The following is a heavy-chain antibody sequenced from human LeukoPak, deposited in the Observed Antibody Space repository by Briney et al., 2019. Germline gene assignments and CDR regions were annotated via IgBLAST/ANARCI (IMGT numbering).Heavy chain of an antibody. CDR3: ARRDATVTREGYYYYYCYMDV. V-gene: IGHV4-34*01. D-gene: IGHD4-11*01. CDR1: GGSFSGYY. CDR2: INHSGST. Sequence: SETLSLTCAVYGGSFSGYYWSWIRQPPGKGLEWIGEINHSGSTNYNPSLKSRVTISVDTSKNQFSLKLSSVTAADTAVYYSARRDATVTREGYYYYYCYMDVWGKGTTVTVSS. J-gene: IGHJ6*03.